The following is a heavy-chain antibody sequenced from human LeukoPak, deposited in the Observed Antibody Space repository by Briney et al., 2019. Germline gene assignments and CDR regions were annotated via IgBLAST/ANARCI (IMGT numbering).Heavy chain of an antibody. CDR1: GFTLSDHY. V-gene: IGHV3-72*01. Sequence: GGSLRLSCAGSGFTLSDHYTDWVRQAPGKGPEWVGRIRNKANSYSTEYAASVKGRFTISRDDSKNSLYLQMNSLKTEDTAVYFCTSSAYDYRFFGNWGQGTLVTVSS. CDR2: IRNKANSYST. D-gene: IGHD5-12*01. J-gene: IGHJ4*02. CDR3: TSSAYDYRFFGN.